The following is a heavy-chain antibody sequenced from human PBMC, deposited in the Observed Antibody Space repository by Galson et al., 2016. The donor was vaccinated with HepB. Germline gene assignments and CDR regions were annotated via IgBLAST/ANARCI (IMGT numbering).Heavy chain of an antibody. CDR1: GYYFTSYY. J-gene: IGHJ4*02. CDR3: ARDRGGGRYYSFDY. V-gene: IGHV1-46*01. Sequence: SVKVSCKASGYYFTSYYIHWVRQAPGQGLEWMGVINPSDDTRSYAQKFQGRITVTRDTSTSTVYMELTNLRSEDTAFYYCARDRGGGRYYSFDYWGQGTLVTVSP. CDR2: INPSDDTR. D-gene: IGHD1-26*01.